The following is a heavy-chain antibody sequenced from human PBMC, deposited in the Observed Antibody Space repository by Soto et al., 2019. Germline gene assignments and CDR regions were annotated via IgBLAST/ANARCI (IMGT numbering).Heavy chain of an antibody. D-gene: IGHD2-8*01. V-gene: IGHV4-4*01. CDR1: GVSISSGNW. CDR2: IFHDGTA. J-gene: IGHJ4*02. CDR3: ARLVYDTRLNYMYFDF. Sequence: XATLSLTFAVCGVSISSGNWWTWFRQTPQRGLEYIGEIFHDGTANYYPSFERRVAISVDTSKNQFSLKLTSVTAADTAIYFCARLVYDTRLNYMYFDFWGQGALVTVSS.